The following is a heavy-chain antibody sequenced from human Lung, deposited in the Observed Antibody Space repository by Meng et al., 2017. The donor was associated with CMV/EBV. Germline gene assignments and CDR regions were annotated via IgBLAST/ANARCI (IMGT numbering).Heavy chain of an antibody. V-gene: IGHV5-51*01. CDR3: ARLWGVFDWNFDGFDI. D-gene: IGHD1-7*01. CDR1: GYSFTTYW. J-gene: IGHJ3*02. CDR2: IYPGDDDT. Sequence: GESLKISCQGSGYSFTTYWIAWVRQMPGKGLEWVGSIYPGDDDTRYSPSLQGQVTISADASITAAYLQWNSLKASDTAMYYCARLWGVFDWNFDGFDIWGKGTXVTGSS.